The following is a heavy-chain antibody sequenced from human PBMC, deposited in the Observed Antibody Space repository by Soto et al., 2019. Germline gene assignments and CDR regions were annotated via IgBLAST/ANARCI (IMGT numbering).Heavy chain of an antibody. CDR3: ARDGYYDSSSYYYGARYFDL. CDR1: GGTFSSYA. CDR2: IIPIFGTA. J-gene: IGHJ2*01. Sequence: QVQLVQSGAEVKKPGSSVKVSCKASGGTFSSYAISWVRQAPGQGLEWMGGIIPIFGTANYAQKFQGRVTITADESTSTAYMELSSLRSEDTAVYYCARDGYYDSSSYYYGARYFDLWGRGTLVTVSS. V-gene: IGHV1-69*01. D-gene: IGHD3-22*01.